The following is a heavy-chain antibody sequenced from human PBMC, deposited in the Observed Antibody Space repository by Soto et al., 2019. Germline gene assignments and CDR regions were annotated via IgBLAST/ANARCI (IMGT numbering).Heavy chain of an antibody. J-gene: IGHJ6*03. V-gene: IGHV3-23*01. Sequence: PGGSLRLSCAASGFTFSSYAMSWVRQAPGKGLEWVSAISGSGGSTYYADSVKGRFTISRDNSKNTLYLQMNSLRAEDTAVYYCAKGSYCTNGVCYTVPYDILYMDVWGKGTKVTVSS. CDR3: AKGSYCTNGVCYTVPYDILYMDV. CDR1: GFTFSSYA. D-gene: IGHD2-8*01. CDR2: ISGSGGST.